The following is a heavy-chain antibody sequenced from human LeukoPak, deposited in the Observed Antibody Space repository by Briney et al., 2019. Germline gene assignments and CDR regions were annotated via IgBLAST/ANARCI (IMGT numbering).Heavy chain of an antibody. Sequence: SETLSLTCAVSGGSISSSNWWGWVRQPPGKGLEWIGSIYYSGSTYYNPSLKSRVTISVDTSKNQFSLKLSSVTAADTAVYYCARGDRITIFGVVTRRNWFDPWGQGTLVTVSS. D-gene: IGHD3-3*01. V-gene: IGHV4-39*01. CDR3: ARGDRITIFGVVTRRNWFDP. CDR2: IYYSGST. CDR1: GGSISSSNW. J-gene: IGHJ5*02.